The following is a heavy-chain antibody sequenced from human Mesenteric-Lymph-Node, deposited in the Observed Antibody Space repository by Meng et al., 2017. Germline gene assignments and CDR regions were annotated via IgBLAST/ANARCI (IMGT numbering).Heavy chain of an antibody. D-gene: IGHD2-21*01. Sequence: GQLEESGPGLVEPPQPLSLTCTVSGGSMSSGNYYWSWIRQPPGKGLEWIGYIHHSGSAYYNPSLKSRVSISVDTSKNQFSLNLNSMTAADTAVYYCASFDHIPRRNYFDYWGQGTLVTVSS. CDR1: GGSMSSGNYY. V-gene: IGHV4-30-4*01. CDR2: IHHSGSA. CDR3: ASFDHIPRRNYFDY. J-gene: IGHJ4*02.